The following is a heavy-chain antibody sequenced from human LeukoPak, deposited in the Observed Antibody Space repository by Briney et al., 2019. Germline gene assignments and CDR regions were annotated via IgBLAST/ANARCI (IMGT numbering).Heavy chain of an antibody. V-gene: IGHV3-21*01. Sequence: GGSLRLSCAASGFTFSSYSMNWVRQAPGKGLEWVSSISSSSSYKYYADSVKGRFTISRDNAKNSLYLQMNSLRAEDTAVYYCARVSGWQQLVQSFDYWGQGTLVTVSS. CDR2: ISSSSSYK. CDR1: GFTFSSYS. J-gene: IGHJ4*02. CDR3: ARVSGWQQLVQSFDY. D-gene: IGHD6-13*01.